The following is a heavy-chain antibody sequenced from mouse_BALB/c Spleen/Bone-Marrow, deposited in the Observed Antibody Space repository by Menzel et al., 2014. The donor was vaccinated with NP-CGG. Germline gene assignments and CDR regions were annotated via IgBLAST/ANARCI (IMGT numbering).Heavy chain of an antibody. CDR2: IDPANGNI. V-gene: IGHV14-3*02. D-gene: IGHD2-4*01. J-gene: IGHJ2*01. CDR3: ASYHYGYYFDY. CDR1: GFNIKDIY. Sequence: EVQLQESGAELVKPGASVKLSCTASGFNIKDIYMHWVKQRPEQGLEWIGRIDPANGNIKYDPKFQGKATITADTSSNTAYPQLSRLTSEDTAVYYCASYHYGYYFDYWGQGTTLTVSS.